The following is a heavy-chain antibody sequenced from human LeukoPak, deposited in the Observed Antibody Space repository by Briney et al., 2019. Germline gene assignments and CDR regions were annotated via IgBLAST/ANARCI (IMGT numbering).Heavy chain of an antibody. Sequence: SETLSLTCTVSGGSISSFYWSWIRQPPGKGLEWIGYIYSSGSTNYNPSLKSRVTISVDTSKNQFSLKLSSVTAADTAVYYCARHGSQSSGYYYWGQGTLVTVSS. CDR1: GGSISSFY. D-gene: IGHD3-9*01. V-gene: IGHV4-59*08. J-gene: IGHJ4*02. CDR2: IYSSGST. CDR3: ARHGSQSSGYYY.